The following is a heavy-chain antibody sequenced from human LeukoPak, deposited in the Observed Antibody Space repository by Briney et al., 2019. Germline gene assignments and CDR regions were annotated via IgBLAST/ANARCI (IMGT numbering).Heavy chain of an antibody. CDR1: GFTFSSYA. CDR2: ISGSGGST. J-gene: IGHJ4*02. Sequence: PGGSLRLSCAASGFTFSSYAMSWVRQAPGKGLEWVSAISGSGGSTYYADSVRGRFTISRDNSKNTLYLQMNSLRAEDTAVYYCAKGTDFGVVTTFDYWGQGTLVTVSS. CDR3: AKGTDFGVVTTFDY. V-gene: IGHV3-23*01. D-gene: IGHD3-3*01.